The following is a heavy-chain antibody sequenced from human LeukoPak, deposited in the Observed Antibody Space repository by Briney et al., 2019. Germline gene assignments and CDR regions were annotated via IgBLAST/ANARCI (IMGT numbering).Heavy chain of an antibody. Sequence: ASVTVSCKTSGGTFSSYVITWVRQAPGQGLEWMGRIIPMLDVQNYAQKFQGRVTITADKSTSTAYMELSSLRSEDTAVYYCASERGATQYFDYWGQGTLVTVSS. CDR2: IIPMLDVQ. CDR1: GGTFSSYV. J-gene: IGHJ4*02. V-gene: IGHV1-69*04. D-gene: IGHD3-10*01. CDR3: ASERGATQYFDY.